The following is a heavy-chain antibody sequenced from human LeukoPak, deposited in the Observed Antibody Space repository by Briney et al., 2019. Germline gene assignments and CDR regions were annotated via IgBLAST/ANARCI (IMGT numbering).Heavy chain of an antibody. D-gene: IGHD3-3*01. CDR2: INTNTGNP. J-gene: IGHJ3*02. CDR3: ARGVSAYDFWSGPVDDAFDI. Sequence: ASVKVSCKASGFTFTSYARNWVRQAPGQGLEWMGWINTNTGNPTYAQAFTGRLVFSLDTSVSTAYLQISTLKAEDTAVYSCARGVSAYDFWSGPVDDAFDIWGQGTMVTVSS. V-gene: IGHV7-4-1*02. CDR1: GFTFTSYA.